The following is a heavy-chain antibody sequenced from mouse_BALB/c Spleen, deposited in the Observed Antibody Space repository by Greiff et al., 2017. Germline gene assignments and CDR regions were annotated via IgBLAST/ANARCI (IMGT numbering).Heavy chain of an antibody. J-gene: IGHJ2*01. D-gene: IGHD1-1*01. CDR3: ASYYGSSYGFDY. CDR1: GFSLTSYG. CDR2: IWAGGST. Sequence: VMLVESGPGLVAPSQSLSITCTVSGFSLTSYGVHWVRQPPGKGLEWLGVIWAGGSTNYNSALMSRLSISKDNSKSQVFLKMNSLQTDDTAMYYCASYYGSSYGFDYWGQGTTLTVSS. V-gene: IGHV2-9*02.